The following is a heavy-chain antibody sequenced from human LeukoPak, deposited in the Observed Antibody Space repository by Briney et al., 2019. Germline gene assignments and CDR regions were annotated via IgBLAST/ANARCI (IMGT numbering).Heavy chain of an antibody. CDR2: ISYDGSNK. D-gene: IGHD6-6*01. J-gene: IGHJ4*02. CDR1: GFTVSNYG. CDR3: ARVVSIGGSSSSHFGY. V-gene: IGHV3-30*03. Sequence: GGSLRLSCAASGFTVSNYGMQWVRQAPGKGLEWVAVISYDGSNKYYADSVKGRFTISRDNSKNTLYLQMNSLRAEDTAVYYCARVVSIGGSSSSHFGYWGQGTLVTVSS.